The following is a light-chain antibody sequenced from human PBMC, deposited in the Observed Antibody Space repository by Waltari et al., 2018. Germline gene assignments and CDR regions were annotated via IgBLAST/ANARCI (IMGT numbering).Light chain of an antibody. CDR3: ATWDDRMNGHWV. J-gene: IGLJ3*02. CDR2: RND. V-gene: IGLV1-44*01. CDR1: SSNIGDNV. Sequence: QSVLTQSPSASGTPGQRVTISCSGSSSNIGDNVVNWYQQLPGKAPKLLIYRNDARPAGVPDRLSASKSGTSSSLAISGLQSEDEADDYCATWDDRMNGHWVFGGGTKVTVL.